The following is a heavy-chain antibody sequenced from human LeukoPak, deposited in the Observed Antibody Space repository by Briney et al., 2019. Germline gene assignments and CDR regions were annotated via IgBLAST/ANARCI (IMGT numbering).Heavy chain of an antibody. CDR2: ISSDGRIT. CDR3: TTALYDSSGYTFDY. V-gene: IGHV3-64*01. CDR1: GYTFSSYA. Sequence: PGGSLRLSCEGSGYTFSSYAMHWVRQAPGKGLEYVAAISSDGRITYFANFVKGRFTISRDNSKNTLYLQMNSLKTEDTAVYYCTTALYDSSGYTFDYWGQGTLVTVSS. J-gene: IGHJ4*02. D-gene: IGHD3-22*01.